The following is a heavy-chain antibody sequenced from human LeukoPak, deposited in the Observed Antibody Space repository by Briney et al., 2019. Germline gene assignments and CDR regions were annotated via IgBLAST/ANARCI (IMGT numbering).Heavy chain of an antibody. Sequence: GESLKISCKGSGYSFTDYWIAWTGQMPGKGLEWMGIIYPGDSDTRYSPSFQGQVTFSADKSVSTAYLQWSSLKASDTAIYYCARQPSGVYATDHWGQGTLVTVSS. J-gene: IGHJ5*02. CDR1: GYSFTDYW. V-gene: IGHV5-51*01. D-gene: IGHD2/OR15-2a*01. CDR3: ARQPSGVYATDH. CDR2: IYPGDSDT.